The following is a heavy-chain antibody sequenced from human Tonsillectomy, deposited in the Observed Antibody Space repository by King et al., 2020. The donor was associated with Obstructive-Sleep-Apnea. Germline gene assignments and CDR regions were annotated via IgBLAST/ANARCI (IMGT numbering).Heavy chain of an antibody. J-gene: IGHJ4*02. CDR2: IIPLFGTA. D-gene: IGHD6-6*01. Sequence: QLVQSGAEVKKPVSSVKVSCKASGGTFSSYAISWVRQAPGQGLEWMGGIIPLFGTANYAQKFQARVTITADESTSTAYMELSSLRSEDTAVYYCAREGGSSLGRDYWGQGTLVTVSS. CDR1: GGTFSSYA. CDR3: AREGGSSLGRDY. V-gene: IGHV1-69*01.